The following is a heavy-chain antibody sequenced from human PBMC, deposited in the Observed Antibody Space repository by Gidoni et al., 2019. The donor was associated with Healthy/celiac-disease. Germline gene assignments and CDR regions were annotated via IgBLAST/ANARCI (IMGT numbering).Heavy chain of an antibody. V-gene: IGHV1-8*01. D-gene: IGHD6-13*01. CDR3: ARWSAADTYYYYGMDV. Sequence: QVQLVQSGAEVKKPGASVKVSCKASGYTFTSYDINWVRQATGQGLEWMGWMNPNSCNTGYAQKFQGRVTMTRNTSISTAYMELSSLRSEDTAVYYCARWSAADTYYYYGMDVWGQGTTVTVSS. CDR1: GYTFTSYD. CDR2: MNPNSCNT. J-gene: IGHJ6*02.